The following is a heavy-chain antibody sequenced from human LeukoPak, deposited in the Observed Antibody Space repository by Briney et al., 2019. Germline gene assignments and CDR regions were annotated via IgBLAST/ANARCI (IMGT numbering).Heavy chain of an antibody. D-gene: IGHD2-21*01. Sequence: ASVKVSCKASGCTFTNFYIHWMRQAPGQGLEWMGWINPDNGVTDYAQKFQGRVTMTRDTSISAVYVELSRLRSDDTAVYYCARSDSYTWFDPWGQGTLVTVSS. CDR3: ARSDSYTWFDP. J-gene: IGHJ5*02. CDR1: GCTFTNFY. CDR2: INPDNGVT. V-gene: IGHV1-2*02.